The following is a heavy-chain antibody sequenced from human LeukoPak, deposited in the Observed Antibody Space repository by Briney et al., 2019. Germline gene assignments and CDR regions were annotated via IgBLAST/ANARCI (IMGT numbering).Heavy chain of an antibody. Sequence: KPSETLSLTCTVSGGTIRSYYWSWIRQPPGKGLEWIGYVFYTGLTNYNPSLGSRVTISVDTSKNQFSLKLSSLTAADTAVYFCARDTSSLWYFDLWGRGTLVTVSS. CDR1: GGTIRSYY. V-gene: IGHV4-59*01. D-gene: IGHD3-16*01. CDR3: ARDTSSLWYFDL. CDR2: VFYTGLT. J-gene: IGHJ2*01.